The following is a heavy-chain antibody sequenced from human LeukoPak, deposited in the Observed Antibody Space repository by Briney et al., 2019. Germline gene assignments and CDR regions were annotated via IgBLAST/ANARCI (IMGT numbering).Heavy chain of an antibody. J-gene: IGHJ4*02. CDR2: IRYDGSNK. Sequence: PGGSLRLSCAASGFTFSIYGMHWVRQAPGKGLEWVAFIRYDGSNKYYADSVKGRFTISRDNSKNTLYLQMNSLRAEDTAVYYCAKDDPGGYYYFDYWGQGTLVTVSS. CDR3: AKDDPGGYYYFDY. D-gene: IGHD3-22*01. CDR1: GFTFSIYG. V-gene: IGHV3-30*02.